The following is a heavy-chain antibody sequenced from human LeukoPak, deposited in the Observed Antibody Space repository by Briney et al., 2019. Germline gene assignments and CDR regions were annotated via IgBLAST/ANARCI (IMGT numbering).Heavy chain of an antibody. CDR1: GGSISSSSYY. CDR2: IYYSGST. V-gene: IGHV4-39*07. J-gene: IGHJ4*02. Sequence: SETLSLTCTVSGGSISSSSYYWGWIRQPPGKGLEWIGSIYYSGSTYYNPSLKSRVTMSVDTSKNQFSLKLSSVTAADTAVYYCARVKYSSGWSNGYFDYWGQGTLVTVSS. D-gene: IGHD6-19*01. CDR3: ARVKYSSGWSNGYFDY.